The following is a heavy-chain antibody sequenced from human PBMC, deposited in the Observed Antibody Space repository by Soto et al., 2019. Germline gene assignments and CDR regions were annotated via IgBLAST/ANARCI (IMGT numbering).Heavy chain of an antibody. CDR3: ARTPDLIAVADYWYFDL. CDR1: GGTFSSYT. V-gene: IGHV1-69*02. CDR2: IIPILGIA. Sequence: QVQLVQSGAEVKKPGSSVKVSCKASGGTFSSYTISWVRQAPGQGLEWMGRIIPILGIANYAQKFQGRVTITADKSTSTAYMELSSLRSEDTAVYYCARTPDLIAVADYWYFDLWGRGTLVTVSS. D-gene: IGHD6-19*01. J-gene: IGHJ2*01.